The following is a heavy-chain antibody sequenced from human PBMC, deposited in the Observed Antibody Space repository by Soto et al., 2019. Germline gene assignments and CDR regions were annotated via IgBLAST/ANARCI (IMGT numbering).Heavy chain of an antibody. J-gene: IGHJ6*02. CDR3: ASLSKSGMVYAEGYYYYGMDV. D-gene: IGHD2-8*01. Sequence: GXSVKVSCKAAGYSFTSYDISWGRQATGQGLEWMGWMNPNSGNTVYAQKFQGRVTMTRNTSISTAYMELSSLRSEDTAVYYCASLSKSGMVYAEGYYYYGMDVWGQGTTVTVSS. CDR2: MNPNSGNT. V-gene: IGHV1-8*01. CDR1: GYSFTSYD.